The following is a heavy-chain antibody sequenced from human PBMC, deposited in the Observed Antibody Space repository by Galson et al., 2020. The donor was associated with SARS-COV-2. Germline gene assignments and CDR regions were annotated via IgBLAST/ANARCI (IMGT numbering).Heavy chain of an antibody. CDR2: ISSNGETT. D-gene: IGHD2-2*01. CDR3: LSYSSTRQCP. CDR1: RLILLAHD. J-gene: IGHJ5*02. V-gene: IGHV3-64D*06. Sequence: SLRLSCLPARLILLAHDMHCVRQAPGAGLDYVSAISSNGETTFYSDSLKGRFTMYRDNCKNMCYLQMTALRLEDTASYFCLSYSSTRQCPCGQGPLVTVSS.